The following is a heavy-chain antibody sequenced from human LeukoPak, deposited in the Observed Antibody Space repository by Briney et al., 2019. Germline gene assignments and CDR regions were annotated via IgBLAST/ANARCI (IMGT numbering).Heavy chain of an antibody. CDR3: AKGRYYYDSSDAFGI. CDR2: ISGSGGST. V-gene: IGHV3-23*01. CDR1: GFTFSSYA. J-gene: IGHJ3*02. D-gene: IGHD3-22*01. Sequence: GGSLRLSCAASGFTFSSYAMSWVRQAPGKGLEWVSAISGSGGSTYYADSVKGRFTISRDNSKNTLYLQMNSLRAEDTAVYCCAKGRYYYDSSDAFGIWGQGTMVTVSS.